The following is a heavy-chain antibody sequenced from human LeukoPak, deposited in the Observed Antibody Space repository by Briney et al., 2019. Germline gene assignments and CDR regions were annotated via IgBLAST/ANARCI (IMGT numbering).Heavy chain of an antibody. CDR3: ARDYYYMDV. J-gene: IGHJ6*03. V-gene: IGHV4-39*07. CDR1: GDSISSRDYY. Sequence: PSETLSLTCSVSGDSISSRDYYWSWIRQPPGKGLEWIGEINHSGSTNYNPSLKSRVTISVDTSKNQFSLKLSSVTAADTAVYYCARDYYYMDVWGKGTTVTVSS. CDR2: INHSGST.